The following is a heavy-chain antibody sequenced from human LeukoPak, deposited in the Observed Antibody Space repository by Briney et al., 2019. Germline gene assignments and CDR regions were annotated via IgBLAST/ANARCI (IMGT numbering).Heavy chain of an antibody. CDR2: IYHSGST. J-gene: IGHJ3*02. CDR3: ARRDTYYYDSSGYPYDAFDI. V-gene: IGHV4-30-2*01. CDR1: GGSISSGGYS. D-gene: IGHD3-22*01. Sequence: PSQTLSLTCAVSGGSISSGGYSWSWIRQPPGKGLEWIGYIYHSGSTYYNPSLKSRVTISVDRSKNQFSLKLSSVTAADTAVYYCARRDTYYYDSSGYPYDAFDIWGQGTMVTVSS.